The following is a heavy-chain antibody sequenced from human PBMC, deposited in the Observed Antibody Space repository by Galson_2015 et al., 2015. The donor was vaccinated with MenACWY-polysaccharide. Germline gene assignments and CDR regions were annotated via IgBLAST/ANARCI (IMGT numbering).Heavy chain of an antibody. V-gene: IGHV3-23*01. CDR1: GFTFSSCA. J-gene: IGHJ4*02. D-gene: IGHD6-19*01. Sequence: SLRLSCAASGFTFSSCAMSWVRQAPGKGLEWASAISGSGDSTFYANSVKGRFTISRDNAKNSLHLQMNSLRAEDTAVYYCARAGLVDLDYWGQGTLVTVSS. CDR3: ARAGLVDLDY. CDR2: ISGSGDST.